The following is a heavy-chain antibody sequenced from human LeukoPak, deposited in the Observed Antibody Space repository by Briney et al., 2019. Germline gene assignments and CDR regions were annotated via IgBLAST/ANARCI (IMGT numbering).Heavy chain of an antibody. D-gene: IGHD2-15*01. CDR1: GFTFSSYA. CDR2: ISGSGGST. J-gene: IGHJ4*02. CDR3: AKDIVVVVAANRPSNRDY. Sequence: GGSLRLSCAASGFTFSSYAMSWVRQAPGKGLEWVSAISGSGGSTYYADSVKGRFTISRDNSKNTLYLQMNSLRAEDTAVYYCAKDIVVVVAANRPSNRDYWGQGTLVTVSS. V-gene: IGHV3-23*01.